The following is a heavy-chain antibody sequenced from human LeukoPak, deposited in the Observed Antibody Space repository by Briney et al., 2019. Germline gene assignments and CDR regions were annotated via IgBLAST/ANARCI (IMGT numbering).Heavy chain of an antibody. V-gene: IGHV1-2*02. J-gene: IGHJ4*02. CDR2: INPNSGGT. CDR3: GRDQFCGGGTCYYLLFDF. D-gene: IGHD2-15*01. CDR1: GYTFTAHY. Sequence: ASVKVSCKASGYTFTAHYMHWVRQAPGQGPEWMGWINPNSGGTKLAQHFQGRVTLTRDTSISTAYMELTSLRSDDTAVYHCGRDQFCGGGTCYYLLFDFWGLGTLVTVSS.